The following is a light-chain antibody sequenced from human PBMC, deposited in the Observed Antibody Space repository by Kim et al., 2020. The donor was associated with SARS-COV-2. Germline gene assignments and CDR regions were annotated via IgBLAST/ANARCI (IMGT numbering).Light chain of an antibody. CDR1: PSVSRF. J-gene: IGKJ2*01. CDR2: DAS. CDR3: QQRRT. Sequence: APLALSPGESATLSFRARPSVSRFLALYPQKPGQAPRLLLYDASNRATGIPARFSGSGSGTDFTLTISSLEPEDFAVYYCQQRRTFGQGTKLEI. V-gene: IGKV3-11*01.